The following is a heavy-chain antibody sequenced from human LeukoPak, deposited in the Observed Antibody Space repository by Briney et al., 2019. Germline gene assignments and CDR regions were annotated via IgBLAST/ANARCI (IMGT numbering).Heavy chain of an antibody. CDR1: GYTFTSYY. J-gene: IGHJ4*02. CDR2: INPSGGST. CDR3: AREVRDGYTDYCFDY. D-gene: IGHD5-24*01. V-gene: IGHV1-46*01. Sequence: ASVKVSCKASGYTFTSYYMHWVRQAPEQGLEWMGIINPSGGSTIYAQKFQGRVTMTRDTSTSTVYMEFSSLRSEDTAVYYCAREVRDGYTDYCFDYWGQGTLVTVSS.